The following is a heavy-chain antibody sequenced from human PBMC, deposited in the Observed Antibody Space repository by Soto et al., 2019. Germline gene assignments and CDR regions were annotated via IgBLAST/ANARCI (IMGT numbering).Heavy chain of an antibody. V-gene: IGHV5-10-1*01. J-gene: IGHJ6*02. CDR3: ARHVHPPIAAAGMDV. CDR1: GYSFTSYW. D-gene: IGHD6-13*01. Sequence: GESLKISCKGSGYSFTSYWISWVRQMPGKGLEWMGRIDPSDSYTNYSPSFQGHVTISADKSISTVYLQWSSLKASDTAMYYCARHVHPPIAAAGMDVWGQGTTVTVSS. CDR2: IDPSDSYT.